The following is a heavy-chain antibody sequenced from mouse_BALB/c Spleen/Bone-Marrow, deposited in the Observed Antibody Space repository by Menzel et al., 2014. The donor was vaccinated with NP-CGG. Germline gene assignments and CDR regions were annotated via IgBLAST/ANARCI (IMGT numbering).Heavy chain of an antibody. D-gene: IGHD2-10*02. V-gene: IGHV9-3-1*01. CDR1: GYTFTNYG. J-gene: IGHJ4*01. CDR3: ARERYGNYAMDY. Sequence: VHLVESGPELKKPGETVKVSCKASGYTFTNYGMNWVKQAPGKGLKWMGWINTYTGEPTYADDFKGRFAFSLENSASTAYLQINNLKNEDTATYFCARERYGNYAMDYWGQGTSVTVSS. CDR2: INTYTGEP.